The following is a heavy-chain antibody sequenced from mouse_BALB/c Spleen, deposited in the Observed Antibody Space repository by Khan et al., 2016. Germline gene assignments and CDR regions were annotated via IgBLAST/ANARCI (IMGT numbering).Heavy chain of an antibody. V-gene: IGHV2-3*01. D-gene: IGHD2-3*01. CDR2: IWGDGST. J-gene: IGHJ3*01. Sequence: QMQLEESGPGLVAPSQSLSITCTVSGFSITSYGVGWVRQPPGKGLEWLGVIWGDGSTNYHSALISRLSISKDNSKSQVFLKLNSQQTDDTATDYCAKTGDGYFPAWFTYWGQGTLVTVSA. CDR1: GFSITSYG. CDR3: AKTGDGYFPAWFTY.